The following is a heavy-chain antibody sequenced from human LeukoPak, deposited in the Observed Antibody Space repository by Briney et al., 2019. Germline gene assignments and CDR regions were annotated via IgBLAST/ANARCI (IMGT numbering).Heavy chain of an antibody. CDR2: IKQDGSEK. V-gene: IGHV3-7*01. CDR3: ARPSKSTIFGVVIIGAFDI. D-gene: IGHD3-3*01. Sequence: GGSLRLSCAASGFTFSSYWMSWVRQAPGKGLEWVANIKQDGSEKYYVDSVKGRFTISRDNAKNSLHLQMNSLRAEDTAVYYCARPSKSTIFGVVIIGAFDIWGQGTMVTISS. CDR1: GFTFSSYW. J-gene: IGHJ3*02.